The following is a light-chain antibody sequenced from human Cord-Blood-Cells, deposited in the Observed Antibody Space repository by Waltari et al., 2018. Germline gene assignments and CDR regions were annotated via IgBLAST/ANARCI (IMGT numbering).Light chain of an antibody. CDR2: DVS. CDR3: CAYAGSYTYV. J-gene: IGLJ1*01. Sequence: QSALTQPRSVSGSPGQSVTTCCTGTSSAVGGYNYVSWYQQHPGKAPKLMIYDVSKRPSGVPDRFSGSKSGNTASLTISGLQAEDEADYYCCAYAGSYTYVFGTGTKVTVL. CDR1: SSAVGGYNY. V-gene: IGLV2-11*01.